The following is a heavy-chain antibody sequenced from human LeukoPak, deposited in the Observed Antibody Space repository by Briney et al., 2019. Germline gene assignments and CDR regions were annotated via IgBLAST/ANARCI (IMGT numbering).Heavy chain of an antibody. CDR3: ANDYRSGSFHDF. J-gene: IGHJ4*02. CDR2: ISGSGGST. V-gene: IGHV3-23*01. CDR1: GFTFSSYA. D-gene: IGHD3-10*01. Sequence: GGSLRLSCAASGFTFSSYAMSWVRQAPGKGLEWVSVISGSGGSTYYADSAKGRFTISRDNSKNTLYLQVNTLRAEDTAVYYCANDYRSGSFHDFWGQGTLVTVSS.